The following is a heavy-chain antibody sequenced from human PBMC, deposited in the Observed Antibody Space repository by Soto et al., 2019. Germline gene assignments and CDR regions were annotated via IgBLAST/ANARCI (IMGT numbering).Heavy chain of an antibody. CDR1: GYTFSTYW. V-gene: IGHV5-51*03. CDR2: IYPGDSDT. CDR3: ARRISSFDYGHFDY. J-gene: IGHJ4*02. D-gene: IGHD3-10*01. Sequence: EVQLVQSGAEVKKPGESLRISCKASGYTFSTYWIGWVRQMPGKGLEWMGIIYPGDSDTRHSPSFQGQVTISADKSITTAYLQWSSLKASDTAMYYCARRISSFDYGHFDYWGQGTLVSVSS.